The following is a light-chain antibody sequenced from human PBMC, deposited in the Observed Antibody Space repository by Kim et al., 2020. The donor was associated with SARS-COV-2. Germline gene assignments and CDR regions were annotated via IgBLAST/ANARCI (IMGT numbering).Light chain of an antibody. CDR1: SSDVGSYNL. J-gene: IGLJ3*02. CDR3: CSYAGSSTWV. Sequence: GQSITIPCTGTSSDVGSYNLVSWYQQHPGKAPKLMIYEGNKRPSGVSNRFSASKSDNTASLTISGLQAEDEADYYCCSYAGSSTWVFGGGTQLTVL. CDR2: EGN. V-gene: IGLV2-23*01.